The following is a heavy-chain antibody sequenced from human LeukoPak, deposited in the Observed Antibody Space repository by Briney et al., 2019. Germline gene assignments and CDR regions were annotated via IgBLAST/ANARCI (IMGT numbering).Heavy chain of an antibody. V-gene: IGHV4-59*12. J-gene: IGHJ4*02. CDR3: ARDLDRDGYFDY. D-gene: IGHD5-24*01. CDR2: IYYSGST. Sequence: PSETLSLTCTVSGGSISSYYWSWIRQPPGKGLEWIGYIYYSGSTNYNPSLKSRVTISVDTSKNQFSLKLSSVTAADTAVYYCARDLDRDGYFDYWGQGTLVTVSS. CDR1: GGSISSYY.